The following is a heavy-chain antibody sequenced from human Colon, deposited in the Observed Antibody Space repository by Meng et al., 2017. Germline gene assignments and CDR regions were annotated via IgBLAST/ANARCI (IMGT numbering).Heavy chain of an antibody. CDR1: GFTVSSNY. CDR3: ARDCVVRGVCAFDI. CDR2: IYSGGST. Sequence: GESLKISCAASGFTVSSNYMSWVRQAPGKGLEWVSVIYSGGSTYYADSVKGRFTISSDNSKNTLYLQMNSLRAEDTAVYYCARDCVVRGVCAFDIWGQGTMVTVSS. J-gene: IGHJ3*02. V-gene: IGHV3-66*02. D-gene: IGHD3-10*01.